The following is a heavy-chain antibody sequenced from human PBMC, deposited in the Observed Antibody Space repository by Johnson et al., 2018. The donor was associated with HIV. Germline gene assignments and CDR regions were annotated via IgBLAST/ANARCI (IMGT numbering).Heavy chain of an antibody. J-gene: IGHJ3*02. Sequence: QVQLVESGGGVVQPGRSLRLSCAASGFTFDDYAMHWVRQAPGKGLEWVSVIYSAGSTNYADSVKGRFTISRDNSKNTLYLQMNSLRAEDTAVYYCARPRGAFDIWGQGTMVTVSS. V-gene: IGHV3-NL1*01. CDR3: ARPRGAFDI. CDR1: GFTFDDYA. CDR2: IYSAGST.